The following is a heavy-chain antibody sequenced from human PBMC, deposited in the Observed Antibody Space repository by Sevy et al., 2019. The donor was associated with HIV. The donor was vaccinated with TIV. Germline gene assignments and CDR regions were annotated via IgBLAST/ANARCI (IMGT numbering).Heavy chain of an antibody. CDR2: IYYSGST. Sequence: SETLSLTCTVSGGSISSYYWSWIRQPPGKGLEWIGYIYYSGSTNYNPSLKSRVTISVDTSKNQFSLKLNYVTAADTAVYYCARAGYYDSSGYYSGDYYYGMDVWGQGTTVTVSS. CDR3: ARAGYYDSSGYYSGDYYYGMDV. CDR1: GGSISSYY. V-gene: IGHV4-59*01. J-gene: IGHJ6*02. D-gene: IGHD3-22*01.